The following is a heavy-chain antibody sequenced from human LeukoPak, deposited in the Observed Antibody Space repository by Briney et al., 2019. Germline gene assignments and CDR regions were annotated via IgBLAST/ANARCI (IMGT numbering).Heavy chain of an antibody. CDR3: ARDDSSGYYSDY. V-gene: IGHV4-34*09. D-gene: IGHD3-22*01. J-gene: IGHJ4*02. Sequence: PSETLSLTCAVYGGSFSGYYWSWIRQPPGKGLEWIGYIYYSGSTYYNPSLKSRVTISVDTSKNQFSLKLSSVTAADTAVYYCARDDSSGYYSDYWGQGTLVTVSS. CDR2: IYYSGST. CDR1: GGSFSGYY.